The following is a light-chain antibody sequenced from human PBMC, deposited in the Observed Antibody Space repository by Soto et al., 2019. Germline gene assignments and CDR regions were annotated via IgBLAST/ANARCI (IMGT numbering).Light chain of an antibody. J-gene: IGLJ1*01. CDR1: SSDVGGYNY. CDR2: DVS. CDR3: SSYTTSNTRQIV. V-gene: IGLV2-14*03. Sequence: QSALTQPASVPGSPGQSINISCTGTSSDVGGYNYVSWYQHHPGKAPKLIIYDVSNRPSGVSNPFSGSKSGNTASLTISGLQPEDEADYYCSSYTTSNTRQIVFGTGTKLTVL.